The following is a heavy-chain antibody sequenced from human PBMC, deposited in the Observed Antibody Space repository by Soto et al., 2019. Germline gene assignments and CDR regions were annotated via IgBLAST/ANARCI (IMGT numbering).Heavy chain of an antibody. CDR1: GFTFSSYA. Sequence: SGGSLRLSCAASGFTFSSYAMNWVRQAPGKGLEWVSAISGSGGSTYYADSVKGRFTISRDNSKNTLYLQMNSLRAEDTAVYYCAKTRGSPYFFDYWGQGTLVTVSS. CDR3: AKTRGSPYFFDY. V-gene: IGHV3-23*01. D-gene: IGHD3-10*01. CDR2: ISGSGGST. J-gene: IGHJ4*02.